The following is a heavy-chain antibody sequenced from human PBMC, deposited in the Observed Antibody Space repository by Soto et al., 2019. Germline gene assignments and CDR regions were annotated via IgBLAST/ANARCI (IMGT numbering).Heavy chain of an antibody. V-gene: IGHV3-30*18. D-gene: IGHD3-10*01. Sequence: GGSLRLSCAASGFTFSSYGMHWFRQAPGNGLEWVAVISYDGSNKYYADSVKGRFTISRDNSKNTLYLQMNSLRAEDTAVYYCAKEPYGSGNSYGMDGWGQGTTVTV. CDR2: ISYDGSNK. J-gene: IGHJ6*02. CDR3: AKEPYGSGNSYGMDG. CDR1: GFTFSSYG.